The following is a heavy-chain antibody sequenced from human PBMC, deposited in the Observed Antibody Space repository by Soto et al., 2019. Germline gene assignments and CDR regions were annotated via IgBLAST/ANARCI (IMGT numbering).Heavy chain of an antibody. CDR2: IKQDGSEK. J-gene: IGHJ4*02. CDR1: GFTFSSYW. Sequence: EVQLVESGGGLVQPGGSLRLSCAASGFTFSSYWMSWVRQAPRKGLEWVANIKQDGSEKYYVDSVKGRFTISRDNAKNPLYRQMNSLRAEDTAVYYCARDLASTTIPNYWGQGTLVTVSS. CDR3: ARDLASTTIPNY. V-gene: IGHV3-7*04. D-gene: IGHD4-17*01.